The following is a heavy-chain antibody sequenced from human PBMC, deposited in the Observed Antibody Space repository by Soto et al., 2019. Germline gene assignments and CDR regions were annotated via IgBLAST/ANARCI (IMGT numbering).Heavy chain of an antibody. CDR1: GGSIIRSSYY. V-gene: IGHV4-39*01. CDR2: IYYSGST. J-gene: IGHJ6*02. Sequence: SAALSLTCTVSGGSIIRSSYYWGLIRQAPGQGLEWIGSIYYSGSTYYNPSLKSRVTISVDTSKNQFSLKLSSVTAADTAVYYCARLRFTRVRGVIVYYYGMDVWGQGTTVT. D-gene: IGHD3-10*01. CDR3: ARLRFTRVRGVIVYYYGMDV.